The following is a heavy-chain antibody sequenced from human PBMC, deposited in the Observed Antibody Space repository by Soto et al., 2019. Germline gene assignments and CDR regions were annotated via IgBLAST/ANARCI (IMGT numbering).Heavy chain of an antibody. J-gene: IGHJ4*02. CDR3: VKRGYDILTGYYTPISQPPDY. CDR2: ISSNGGST. CDR1: GFTFSSYA. Sequence: PEGSLRLSCSASGFTFSSYAMHWVRQAPGKGLEYVSAISSNGGSTYYADSVKGRFTISRDNSKNTLYLQMSSLRAEDTAVYYCVKRGYDILTGYYTPISQPPDYWGQGTLVTVSS. V-gene: IGHV3-64D*06. D-gene: IGHD3-9*01.